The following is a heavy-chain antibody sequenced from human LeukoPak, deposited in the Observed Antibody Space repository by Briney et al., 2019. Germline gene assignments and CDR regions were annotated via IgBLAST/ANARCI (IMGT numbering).Heavy chain of an antibody. V-gene: IGHV3-74*01. Sequence: GGSLRLSCAASGFTFSNYWMHWVRQAPGKGLVWVSRINSDGINTSYADSVKGRLTISRDNAKNTLYLQMNSLRAEDTAVYYCARTVGAFDYWGQGTLVTVSS. CDR2: INSDGINT. D-gene: IGHD1-26*01. J-gene: IGHJ4*02. CDR3: ARTVGAFDY. CDR1: GFTFSNYW.